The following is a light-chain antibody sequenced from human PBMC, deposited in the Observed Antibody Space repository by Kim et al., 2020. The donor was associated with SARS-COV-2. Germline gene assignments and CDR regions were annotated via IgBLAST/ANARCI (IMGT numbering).Light chain of an antibody. CDR2: SNN. J-gene: IGLJ3*02. V-gene: IGLV1-47*02. CDR1: SSNIGANY. CDR3: AAWDDSLRGWV. Sequence: QPVLTQPPSASGTPGQKVTISCSGSSSNIGANYVYWYQQLPGTAPKLLIYSNNQRPSGVPDRFSGSKSGTSVSLAISGLRSEDEADYYCAAWDDSLRGWVFGGGTQLTVL.